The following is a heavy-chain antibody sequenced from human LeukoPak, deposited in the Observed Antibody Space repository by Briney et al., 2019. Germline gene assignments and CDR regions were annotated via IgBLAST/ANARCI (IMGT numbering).Heavy chain of an antibody. CDR2: IYYSGST. CDR1: GGSISIHY. Sequence: SETLSLTCTVSGGSISIHYWSWIRQPPGKGLEWIGYIYYSGSTNYNPSLKSRVTISVDTSKNQFSLKLSSVTAADTAVYYCARAAAGTGFFDYWGQGTLVTVSS. J-gene: IGHJ4*02. D-gene: IGHD6-13*01. V-gene: IGHV4-59*11. CDR3: ARAAAGTGFFDY.